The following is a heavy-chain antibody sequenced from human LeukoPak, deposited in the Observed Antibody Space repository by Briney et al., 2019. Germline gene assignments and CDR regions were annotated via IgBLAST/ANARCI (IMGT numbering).Heavy chain of an antibody. CDR1: RFTFSRYT. Sequence: GGSLRLSCAPSRFTFSRYTMNWVRQAPGKGLEWVSSISSNGYYVYQADSVKGRFTISRDNAKTSLYLQMNSLRAEDTVVYYCAREARYCESSSCDYFDSWGQGTLVTVSS. CDR2: ISSNGYYV. CDR3: AREARYCESSSCDYFDS. D-gene: IGHD2/OR15-2a*01. J-gene: IGHJ4*02. V-gene: IGHV3-21*01.